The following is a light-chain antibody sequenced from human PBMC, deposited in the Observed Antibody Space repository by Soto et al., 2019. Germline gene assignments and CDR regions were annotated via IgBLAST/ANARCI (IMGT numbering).Light chain of an antibody. Sequence: EIVLTQSPDTLSFSPGGKATLTCRPSQSVGSSLAWYQQKPGQAPRLLIYDASNRPTGIPARFSGSGSGTDFTLTISSLEPEDVATYYCQKYNSAPPCTFGRGTKV. CDR2: DAS. V-gene: IGKV3-11*01. CDR3: QKYNSAPPCT. J-gene: IGKJ1*01. CDR1: QSVGSS.